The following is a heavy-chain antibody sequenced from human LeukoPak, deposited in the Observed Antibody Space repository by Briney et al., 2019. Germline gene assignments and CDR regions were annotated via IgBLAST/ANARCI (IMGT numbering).Heavy chain of an antibody. D-gene: IGHD6-19*01. CDR3: ARLGYSSGWHAFAI. CDR2: IYYSGST. J-gene: IGHJ3*02. V-gene: IGHV4-59*08. Sequence: SETLSLTCTVSGGSISSYYWSWIRQPPGKGLEWIGYIYYSGSTNYNPSLKSRVTISVDTSKNQFSLKLSSVTAADTAVYYCARLGYSSGWHAFAIWGQGTMVTVSS. CDR1: GGSISSYY.